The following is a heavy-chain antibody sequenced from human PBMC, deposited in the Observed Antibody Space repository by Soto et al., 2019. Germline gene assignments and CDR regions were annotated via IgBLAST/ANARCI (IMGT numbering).Heavy chain of an antibody. D-gene: IGHD3-9*01. CDR1: GFTFSSYD. V-gene: IGHV3-13*01. Sequence: EVQLVESGGGLVQPGWSLRLSCAASGFTFSSYDMHWVRQATGKGLEWVSAIGTAGDTYYPGSVKGRVTISRENAKNSLYLQMNSLRAGDTAVYYCARGRYYDILTGYSNYAFDIWGQGTMVTVSS. J-gene: IGHJ3*02. CDR2: IGTAGDT. CDR3: ARGRYYDILTGYSNYAFDI.